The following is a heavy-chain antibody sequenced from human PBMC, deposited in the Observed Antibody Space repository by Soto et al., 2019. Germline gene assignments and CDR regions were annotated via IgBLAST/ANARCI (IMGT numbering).Heavy chain of an antibody. D-gene: IGHD3-10*01. Sequence: EAQLLQSGGGLVPLGGSLRLSCVVSGFAFGNYPMAWVRQTPGKGLQWISTISGTGGMTDYEDSVRGRFTVSIDNSTDKVHLQRNSLRVDDTAVYYCAKDSTMARGIRAYEIWDQVTIVTISS. CDR2: ISGTGGMT. CDR1: GFAFGNYP. J-gene: IGHJ3*02. CDR3: AKDSTMARGIRAYEI. V-gene: IGHV3-23*01.